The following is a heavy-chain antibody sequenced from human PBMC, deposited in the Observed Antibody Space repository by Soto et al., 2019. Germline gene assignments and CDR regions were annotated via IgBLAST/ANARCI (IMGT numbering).Heavy chain of an antibody. Sequence: QVQLVESGGGVVQPGGSLRLSCAASGFTFSSHAMHWVRQSPGRGLEWVALISFNGDSKYYADSVKGRFTITRDNFGDMLFLQTNRLRVEDTAMYFCVAEVGGRSFGDWGQGTLVTVSS. CDR3: VAEVGGRSFGD. CDR2: ISFNGDSK. D-gene: IGHD1-26*01. V-gene: IGHV3-30*03. CDR1: GFTFSSHA. J-gene: IGHJ4*02.